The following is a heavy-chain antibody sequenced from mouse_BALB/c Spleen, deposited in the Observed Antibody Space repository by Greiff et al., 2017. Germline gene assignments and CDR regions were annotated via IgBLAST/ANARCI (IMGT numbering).Heavy chain of an antibody. CDR3: ARGGGNYRGAMDY. V-gene: IGHV5-12-1*01. CDR2: ISSGGGST. CDR1: GFAFSSYD. D-gene: IGHD2-1*01. Sequence: EVQVVESGGGLVKPGGSLKLSCAASGFAFSSYDMSWVRQTPEKRLEWVAYISSGGGSTYYPDTVKGRFTISRDNAKNNLYLQMSSLKSEDTAMYYCARGGGNYRGAMDYWGQGTSVTVSS. J-gene: IGHJ4*01.